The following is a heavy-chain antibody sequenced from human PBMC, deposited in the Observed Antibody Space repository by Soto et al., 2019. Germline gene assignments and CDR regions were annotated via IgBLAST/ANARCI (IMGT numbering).Heavy chain of an antibody. CDR3: AAINLAPAGYSLDY. V-gene: IGHV3-72*01. Sequence: GGSLRLSCAASGFTFSDHYLDWVRQAPGKGLEWVGRSRNKVRGYSTEHAASVKGRFTISRDDSESSVYLQMDSLKTEDTAVYFCAAINLAPAGYSLDYWGQGTLVTVSS. CDR1: GFTFSDHY. D-gene: IGHD6-13*01. CDR2: SRNKVRGYST. J-gene: IGHJ4*02.